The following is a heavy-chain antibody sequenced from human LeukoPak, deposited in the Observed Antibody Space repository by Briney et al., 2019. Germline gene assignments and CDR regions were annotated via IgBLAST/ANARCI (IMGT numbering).Heavy chain of an antibody. D-gene: IGHD4-17*01. CDR2: IKRKSDGGTT. CDR3: TTENFGDYVLEY. Sequence: GGSLRLSCAASGFSFSNAWMSWVRQAPGRGLEWVGRIKRKSDGGTTEYAPPVKGRFTISRDDSKNTLYLQMNSLETEDTAIYYCTTENFGDYVLEYWGQGTLVSVAS. J-gene: IGHJ4*02. V-gene: IGHV3-15*01. CDR1: GFSFSNAW.